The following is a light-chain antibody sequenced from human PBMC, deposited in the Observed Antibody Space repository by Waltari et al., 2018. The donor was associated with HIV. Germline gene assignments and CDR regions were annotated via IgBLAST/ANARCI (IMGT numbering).Light chain of an antibody. CDR3: CSYGGSDTLYV. CDR2: DVS. CDR1: RSAVGAYTY. Sequence: QSALTQPRSVSGSPGPSVTISCTGTRSAVGAYTYAHLYHQHPGKAPKFLIFDVSKRPSGVPDRFSGSKSGNTASLTISGLQAEDEAEYYCCSYGGSDTLYVFGTGTKVTVL. V-gene: IGLV2-11*01. J-gene: IGLJ1*01.